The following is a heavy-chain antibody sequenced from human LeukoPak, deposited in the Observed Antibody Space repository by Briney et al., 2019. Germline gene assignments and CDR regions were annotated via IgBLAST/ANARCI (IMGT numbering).Heavy chain of an antibody. J-gene: IGHJ4*02. D-gene: IGHD3-22*01. CDR3: AREGWDSGYPFDY. CDR1: GFTFSSYS. CDR2: ISSSSSYI. Sequence: GGSLRLSCAASGFTFSSYSMNWVRQATGKGLEWVSSISSSSSYIYCADSVKGRFTISRDNAKNSLYLQMNSLRAEDTAVYYCAREGWDSGYPFDYWGQGTLVTVSS. V-gene: IGHV3-21*01.